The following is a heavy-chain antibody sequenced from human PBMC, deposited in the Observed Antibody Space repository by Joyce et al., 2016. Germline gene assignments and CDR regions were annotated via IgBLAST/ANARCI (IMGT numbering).Heavy chain of an antibody. Sequence: EVQLVESGGGLVQPGGSLRLSCAASGFTFNTYSMNWVRQAPGKGLEWFSYISRSSNTICYVDSVKGRFTISRDNAKNSLYLQMNSLRAEDTAVYFCARATSYYFYYYMDVWGKGTTVTVSS. CDR2: ISRSSNTI. V-gene: IGHV3-48*01. J-gene: IGHJ6*03. CDR3: ARATSYYFYYYMDV. CDR1: GFTFNTYS.